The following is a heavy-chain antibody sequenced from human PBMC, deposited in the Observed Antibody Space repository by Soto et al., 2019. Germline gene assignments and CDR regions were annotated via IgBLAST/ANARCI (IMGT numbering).Heavy chain of an antibody. J-gene: IGHJ4*02. V-gene: IGHV3-23*01. CDR2: IGGSGGSR. Sequence: EVLLLDYGGGLVQPGGSLRLSCAASGFTFSSYAMSWVRQAPGKGLEWVSGIGGSGGSRYYVDSVKGRFTISSDNSKNMLYLQMNSLRAEDTDVYYCARDLEAYYYASGKWGQGTLVTVSS. CDR3: ARDLEAYYYASGK. CDR1: GFTFSSYA. D-gene: IGHD3-10*01.